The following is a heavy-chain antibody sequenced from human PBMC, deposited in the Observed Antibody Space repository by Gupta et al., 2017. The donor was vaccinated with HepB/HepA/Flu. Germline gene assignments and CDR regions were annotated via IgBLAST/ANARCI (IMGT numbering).Heavy chain of an antibody. J-gene: IGHJ4*02. CDR3: AKRREQQLAKYYFDY. V-gene: IGHV3-23*01. D-gene: IGHD6-13*01. CDR1: GFTFSPYA. Sequence: EVQLLESGGGSVQPGGSLRLSCAASGFTFSPYAMSWFRQAPGKGLDWVSSISGSAGTTYYADSVKGRFTISRDNSKDTLYLQMNSLKAEDTAVYYCAKRREQQLAKYYFDYWGQGTLVTVSS. CDR2: ISGSAGTT.